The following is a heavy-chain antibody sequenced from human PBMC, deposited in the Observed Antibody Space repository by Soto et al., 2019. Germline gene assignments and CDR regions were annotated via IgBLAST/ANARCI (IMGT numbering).Heavy chain of an antibody. D-gene: IGHD4-4*01. CDR2: IHTDGSVT. CDR1: GFTFSSYW. Sequence: VQLVESGGGLVQPGGSLRLSCAASGFTFSSYWMHWVCQVPGKGLVWVSRIHTDGSVTTYADSVKGRFTISRDNAKNTLYLQMNSLRAEDTAVYYCARKMVTTVATFGFDIWGQGTMVTVSS. J-gene: IGHJ3*02. CDR3: ARKMVTTVATFGFDI. V-gene: IGHV3-74*01.